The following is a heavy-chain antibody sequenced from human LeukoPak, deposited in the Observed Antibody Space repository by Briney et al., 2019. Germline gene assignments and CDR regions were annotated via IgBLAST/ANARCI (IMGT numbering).Heavy chain of an antibody. CDR3: ARAGAGYKNFDY. J-gene: IGHJ4*02. CDR1: GGSISSGSYY. Sequence: SETLSLTCTVSGGSISSGSYYWSWIREPAGNGLEWIGRIYTSGSTNYNPSLKSRVTISVDTSKNQFSLKLSSVTAADTALYNCARAGAGYKNFDYWGQGTLVTVSS. V-gene: IGHV4-61*02. CDR2: IYTSGST. D-gene: IGHD5-24*01.